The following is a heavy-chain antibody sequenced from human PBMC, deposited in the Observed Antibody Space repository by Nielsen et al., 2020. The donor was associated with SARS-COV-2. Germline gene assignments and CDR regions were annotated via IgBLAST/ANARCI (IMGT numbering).Heavy chain of an antibody. D-gene: IGHD1-14*01. CDR1: GFTFSDFA. CDR3: VKSRVRITTRDTVAKYFFDF. V-gene: IGHV3-23*01. CDR2: ITHTSTGT. Sequence: GESLKISCAASGFTFSDFAMNWVRQAPGKGLEWVATITHTSTGTYYADPVRGRFIISRANSNNTLFLQMKNLTSEDTAVYYCVKSRVRITTRDTVAKYFFDFWGQGTLVTVSS. J-gene: IGHJ4*02.